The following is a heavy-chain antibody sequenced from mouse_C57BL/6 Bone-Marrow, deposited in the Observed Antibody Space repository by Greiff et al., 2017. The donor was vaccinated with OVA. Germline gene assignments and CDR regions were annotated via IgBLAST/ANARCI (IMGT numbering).Heavy chain of an antibody. J-gene: IGHJ3*01. D-gene: IGHD2-4*01. V-gene: IGHV1-26*01. Sequence: EVQLQQSGPELVKPGASVKISCKASGYTFTDYYMNWVKQSHGKSLEWIGDINPNNGGTSYNQKFKGKATLTVDKSSSTAYMELRSLTSEDSAVYYCATYDYEFADWGQGTLVTVSA. CDR1: GYTFTDYY. CDR3: ATYDYEFAD. CDR2: INPNNGGT.